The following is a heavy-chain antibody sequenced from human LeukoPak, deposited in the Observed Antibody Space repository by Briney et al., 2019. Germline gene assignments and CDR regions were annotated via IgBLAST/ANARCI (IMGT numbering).Heavy chain of an antibody. Sequence: GGSLRLSCAASGFTFSSYAMSWVRQAPGKGLEWVSAISGSGGSTYYADSVKGRFTISRDNAKNSLYLQMNSLRAEDTAVYYCARDLYSSGWYCYNYWGQGTLVTVSS. V-gene: IGHV3-23*01. CDR3: ARDLYSSGWYCYNY. J-gene: IGHJ4*02. CDR2: ISGSGGST. CDR1: GFTFSSYA. D-gene: IGHD6-19*01.